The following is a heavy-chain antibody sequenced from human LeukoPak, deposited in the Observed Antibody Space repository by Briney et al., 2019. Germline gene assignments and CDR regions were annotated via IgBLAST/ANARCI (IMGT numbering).Heavy chain of an antibody. Sequence: GGSLRLSCAASGFTFSRYSMHWVRHAPRKGLVWVSHGNSDWSGTDYADSVKGRFTSSRDNPKNTLSLQMHSLRVKHTAVYSCVSLGLGGLSLDWGQGTLVTVSS. CDR2: GNSDWSGT. CDR3: VSLGLGGLSLD. CDR1: GFTFSRYS. V-gene: IGHV3-74*01. J-gene: IGHJ4*02. D-gene: IGHD3-16*01.